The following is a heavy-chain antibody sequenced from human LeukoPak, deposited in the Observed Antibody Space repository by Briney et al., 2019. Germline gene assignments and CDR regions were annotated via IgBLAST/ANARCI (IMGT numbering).Heavy chain of an antibody. Sequence: PSETLSLTCTVSGGSISSYYWSWIRQPPGKGLEWIGYIYYSGSTNYNPSLRSRVTISVDTSKNQFSLKLSSVTAADTAVYYCASQYSSSWYPFDYWGQGTLVTVSS. J-gene: IGHJ4*02. CDR2: IYYSGST. CDR3: ASQYSSSWYPFDY. CDR1: GGSISSYY. D-gene: IGHD6-13*01. V-gene: IGHV4-59*08.